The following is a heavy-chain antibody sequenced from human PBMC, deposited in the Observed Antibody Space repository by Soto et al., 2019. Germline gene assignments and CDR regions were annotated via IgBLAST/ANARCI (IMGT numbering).Heavy chain of an antibody. Sequence: SGGSLRLSCAASGFTFSSYAMSLVRQAPGKGLEWVSAISGSGGSTYYADSVKGRFTISRDNSKNTLYLQMNSLRAEDTAVYYCAKDGENYYDSSGYIEYFQHWGQGTLVTVSS. CDR2: ISGSGGST. CDR3: AKDGENYYDSSGYIEYFQH. D-gene: IGHD3-22*01. V-gene: IGHV3-23*01. CDR1: GFTFSSYA. J-gene: IGHJ1*01.